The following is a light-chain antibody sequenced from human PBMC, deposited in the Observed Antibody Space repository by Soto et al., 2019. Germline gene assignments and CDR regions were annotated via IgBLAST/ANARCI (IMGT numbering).Light chain of an antibody. J-gene: IGKJ1*01. CDR3: QQYNSYRT. V-gene: IGKV1-5*01. CDR2: DAS. Sequence: DIQMTQSPSTLYASVGDRVTITCRASQSISSWFAWYQQKPGKAPKLLIYDASSLESGVPSRFSGSGSGTEFTLTISSLQPDDFATYYCQQYNSYRTFGQGTKVEIK. CDR1: QSISSW.